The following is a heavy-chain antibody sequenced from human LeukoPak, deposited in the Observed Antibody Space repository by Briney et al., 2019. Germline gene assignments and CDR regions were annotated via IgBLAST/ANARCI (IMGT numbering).Heavy chain of an antibody. D-gene: IGHD1-26*01. J-gene: IGHJ5*02. CDR2: IRYDGSTK. CDR3: ARDAPVEWELLHNWFDP. CDR1: GFTFSSFG. Sequence: GGSLRLSCAASGFTFSSFGMHWVRQTPGKRLEWVAFIRYDGSTKHYADSVKGRFTISRDNSKNTLYLQMNSLRAEDTAVYYCARDAPVEWELLHNWFDPWGQGTLVTVSS. V-gene: IGHV3-30*02.